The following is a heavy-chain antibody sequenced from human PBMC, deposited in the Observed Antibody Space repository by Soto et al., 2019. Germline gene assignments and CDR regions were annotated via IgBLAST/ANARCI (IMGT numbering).Heavy chain of an antibody. CDR3: ARDTRVVVVVAATISYGMDV. D-gene: IGHD2-15*01. V-gene: IGHV4-30-4*01. CDR2: IYYSGST. CDR1: GGSISSGDYY. J-gene: IGHJ6*02. Sequence: QVQLQESGPGLVKPSQTLSLTCTVSGGSISSGDYYWSWIRQPPGKGLEWIGYIYYSGSTYYNPALKSRVTISVDTSKNQCSLKLSSVTAADTAVYYCARDTRVVVVVAATISYGMDVWGQGTTVTVSS.